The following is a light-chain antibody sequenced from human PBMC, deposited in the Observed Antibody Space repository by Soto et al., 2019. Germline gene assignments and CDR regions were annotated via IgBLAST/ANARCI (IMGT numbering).Light chain of an antibody. CDR1: SSNIGAAFD. V-gene: IGLV1-40*01. J-gene: IGLJ1*01. CDR2: EGT. CDR3: CSYASSSSYV. Sequence: QSVLTQPPSVSGAPGQRVTISCTGSSSNIGAAFDVHWYQQLPGTAPKVLIYEGTQRPSGVSSRFSGSKSGNTASLTISGLQAEDEADYYCCSYASSSSYVFGTGTKLTVL.